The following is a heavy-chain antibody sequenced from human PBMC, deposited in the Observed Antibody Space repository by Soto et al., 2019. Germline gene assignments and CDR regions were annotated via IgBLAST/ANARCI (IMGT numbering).Heavy chain of an antibody. J-gene: IGHJ4*02. CDR1: GFTFSSYA. CDR3: AKFKKGHSNIVGATGSGGYYFDY. D-gene: IGHD1-26*01. CDR2: ISGSGGST. Sequence: PGGSLRLSCAASGFTFSSYAMSWVRQAPGKGLEWVSAISGSGGSTYYADSVKGRFTISRDNSKNTLYLQMNSLRAEDTAVYYCAKFKKGHSNIVGATGSGGYYFDYWGQGTLVTVSS. V-gene: IGHV3-23*01.